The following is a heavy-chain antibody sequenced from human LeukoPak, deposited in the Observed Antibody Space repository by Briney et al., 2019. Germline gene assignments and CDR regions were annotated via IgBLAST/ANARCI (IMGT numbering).Heavy chain of an antibody. J-gene: IGHJ4*02. CDR2: INPNSGGT. Sequence: ASVKVSCKASGYIFTGYYMHWVRQAPGQGLEWMGRINPNSGGTNYAQKFQGRVTMTRDTSISTAYMELSRLRSDDTAVYYCARVISGSSWYKYDYWGQGTLVTVSS. D-gene: IGHD6-13*01. V-gene: IGHV1-2*06. CDR3: ARVISGSSWYKYDY. CDR1: GYIFTGYY.